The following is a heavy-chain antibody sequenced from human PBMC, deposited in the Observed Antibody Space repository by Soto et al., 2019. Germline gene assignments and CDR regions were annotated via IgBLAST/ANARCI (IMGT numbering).Heavy chain of an antibody. CDR2: ISGSGA. J-gene: IGHJ4*02. D-gene: IGHD6-19*01. V-gene: IGHV3-23*01. Sequence: MSLACAASGFNFSNYPMSGARQAPGKGREWVSVISGSGAFYAESVKVRFTISRDHYKNTLYLQMQSLRGYDTAVYYCAKDSWGGTVSGWSHDSWGQGTLVTDSS. CDR3: AKDSWGGTVSGWSHDS. CDR1: GFNFSNYP.